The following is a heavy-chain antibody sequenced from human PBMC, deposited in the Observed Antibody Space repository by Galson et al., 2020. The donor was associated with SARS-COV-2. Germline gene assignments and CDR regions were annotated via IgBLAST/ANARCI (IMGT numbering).Heavy chain of an antibody. CDR1: GFTFDDYA. CDR2: ISWNSGSI. J-gene: IGHJ4*02. Sequence: GGSLRLSCAASGFTFDDYAMHWVRQAPGKGLEWVSGISWNSGSIGYADSVKGRFTISRDNAKNSLYLQMNSLRAEDTALYYCAKEARHRQWWMPWYFDYWGQGTLVTVSS. CDR3: AKEARHRQWWMPWYFDY. V-gene: IGHV3-9*01. D-gene: IGHD2-8*02.